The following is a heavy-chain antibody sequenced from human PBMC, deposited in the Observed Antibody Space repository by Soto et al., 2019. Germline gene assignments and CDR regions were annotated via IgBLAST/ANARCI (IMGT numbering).Heavy chain of an antibody. V-gene: IGHV3-48*02. CDR1: GFTFSSYS. Sequence: GGSPRLSCAASGFTFSSYSMNWVRQAPGKGLEWVSYISSSSSTIYYADSVKGRFTISRDNAKNSLYLQMNSLRDEDTAVYYCARDHWGIAVAGRRPYFDYWGQGTLVTVSS. J-gene: IGHJ4*02. D-gene: IGHD6-19*01. CDR2: ISSSSSTI. CDR3: ARDHWGIAVAGRRPYFDY.